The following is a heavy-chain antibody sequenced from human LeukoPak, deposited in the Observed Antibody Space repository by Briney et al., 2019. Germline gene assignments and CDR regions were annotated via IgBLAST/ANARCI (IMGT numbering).Heavy chain of an antibody. V-gene: IGHV3-30*18. J-gene: IGHJ4*02. D-gene: IGHD2-15*01. Sequence: GRSLRLSCAASGFIISTYGMHWVRQAPGKGLEWVAVISYDGNNKYYTDSVKGRFTISRDNSKNTLYLQMNSLRAEDTAVYYCAKAPEYCSGSGGSCYPFDNWGQGTLVTVSS. CDR3: AKAPEYCSGSGGSCYPFDN. CDR2: ISYDGNNK. CDR1: GFIISTYG.